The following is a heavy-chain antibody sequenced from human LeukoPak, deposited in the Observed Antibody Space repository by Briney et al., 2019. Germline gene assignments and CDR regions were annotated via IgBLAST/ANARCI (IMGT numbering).Heavy chain of an antibody. J-gene: IGHJ5*02. CDR3: ASTRSKLPNNWFDP. CDR1: GYTFTGYY. V-gene: IGHV1-2*02. Sequence: GASVKVSCKASGYTFTGYYMHWVRQAPGQGLEWMGWINPNSGGTNYAQKVQGRVTMTRDTSISTAYMELSRLRSDDTAVYYCASTRSKLPNNWFDPWGQGTLVTVSS. CDR2: INPNSGGT.